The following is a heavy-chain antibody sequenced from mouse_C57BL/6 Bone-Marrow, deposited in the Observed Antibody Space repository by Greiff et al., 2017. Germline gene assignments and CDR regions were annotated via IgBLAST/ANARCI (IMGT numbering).Heavy chain of an antibody. V-gene: IGHV1-61*01. CDR3: ALLRTRYFDV. Sequence: QVQLQQPGAELVRPGSSVKLSCKASGYTFTSYWQDWVKQRPGQGLEWIGNIYPSDSETHYNQKFKDKATLTVDKSSSTAYMQLSSLTSEDSAVYYCALLRTRYFDVWGTGTTVTVSS. D-gene: IGHD1-1*01. CDR2: IYPSDSET. CDR1: GYTFTSYW. J-gene: IGHJ1*03.